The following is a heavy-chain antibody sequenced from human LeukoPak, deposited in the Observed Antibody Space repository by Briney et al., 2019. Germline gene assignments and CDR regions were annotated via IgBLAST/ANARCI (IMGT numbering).Heavy chain of an antibody. CDR1: GFTFSSYW. CDR3: ARVGATHYYYYMDV. V-gene: IGHV3-7*04. Sequence: GGSLRLSCAASGFTFSSYWMSWVRQAPGKGLEWVANIKQDGSEKYYVDSVRGRFTISRDNAKNSLYLQMNSLRAEDTAVYYCARVGATHYYYYMDVWGKGTTVTVSS. CDR2: IKQDGSEK. D-gene: IGHD1-26*01. J-gene: IGHJ6*03.